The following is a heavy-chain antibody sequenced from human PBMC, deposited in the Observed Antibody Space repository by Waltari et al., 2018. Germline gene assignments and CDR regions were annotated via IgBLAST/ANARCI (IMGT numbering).Heavy chain of an antibody. CDR1: GGSXXXGXYS. CDR3: ARAXTXGGAFDI. Sequence: QLQLXXSGSGLVKPSQTLCLTXAVSGGSXXXGXYSWSWIRPPPGKGLEGIGYIYPSXSTNHNPSLKRRVTISGDSAKNXXSLKLXXGTAADTTVXYCARAXTXGGAFDIXGQGTMVXXXS. V-gene: IGHV4-30-2*01. CDR2: IYPSXST. J-gene: IGHJ3*02.